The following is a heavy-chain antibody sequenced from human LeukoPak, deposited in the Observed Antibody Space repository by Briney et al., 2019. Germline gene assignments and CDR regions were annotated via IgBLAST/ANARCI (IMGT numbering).Heavy chain of an antibody. CDR2: IYNSGTT. CDR3: ARARGASSGSYYYYYYMDV. J-gene: IGHJ6*03. V-gene: IGHV4-59*01. Sequence: PSETLSLTCTVSGGSISSNFWSWIRQPPGKGLEYIGYIYNSGTTNYNPSLKSRVTISVDTSKNQFSLKLSSVTAADTAVYYCARARGASSGSYYYYYYMDVWGKGTTVTISS. D-gene: IGHD6-19*01. CDR1: GGSISSNF.